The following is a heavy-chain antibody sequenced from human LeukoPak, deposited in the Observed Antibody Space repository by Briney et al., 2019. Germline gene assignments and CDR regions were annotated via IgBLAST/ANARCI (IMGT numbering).Heavy chain of an antibody. Sequence: ASVKVSCKASGYTFTSYGISWVRQAPGQGLEWMGWISAYNGNTNYAQKLQGRVTMTTDTSTSTAYMELRSLRSDDTAVYYCARETYDYDSSGSTEDYWGQGTLVTVSS. V-gene: IGHV1-18*01. CDR2: ISAYNGNT. CDR1: GYTFTSYG. D-gene: IGHD3-22*01. CDR3: ARETYDYDSSGSTEDY. J-gene: IGHJ4*02.